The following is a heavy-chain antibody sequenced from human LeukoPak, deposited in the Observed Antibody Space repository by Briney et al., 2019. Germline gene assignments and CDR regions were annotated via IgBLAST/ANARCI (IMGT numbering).Heavy chain of an antibody. J-gene: IGHJ4*02. Sequence: GGSLRLSCAASGFTFSSYSMNWVRQAPGKGLEWVSVIYNGGSTYYADSVKGRFTISRDNSKNTLYLQMNSLRAEDTAVYYCAKAGLEYYDSSGQDYWGQGTLVTVSS. CDR1: GFTFSSYS. V-gene: IGHV3-23*03. CDR3: AKAGLEYYDSSGQDY. D-gene: IGHD3-22*01. CDR2: IYNGGST.